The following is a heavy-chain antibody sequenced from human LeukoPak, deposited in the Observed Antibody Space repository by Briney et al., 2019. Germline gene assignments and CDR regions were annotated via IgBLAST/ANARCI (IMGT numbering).Heavy chain of an antibody. CDR2: IDYSGTT. CDR1: GGSMSRTSYY. J-gene: IGHJ4*02. Sequence: AQTLSPTCTVSGGSMSRTSYYWGRIHQARGKGQEWIVTIDYSGTTYYNPFLKSLSTKSVNTSKNPLTLHLSSVTAADTAVYYCARHFRYCTTNSCPMSPSFDYWGQGTLVTVSS. V-gene: IGHV4-39*01. D-gene: IGHD2-2*01. CDR3: ARHFRYCTTNSCPMSPSFDY.